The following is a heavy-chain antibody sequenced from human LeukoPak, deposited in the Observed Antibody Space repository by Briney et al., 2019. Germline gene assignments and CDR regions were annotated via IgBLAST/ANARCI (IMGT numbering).Heavy chain of an antibody. V-gene: IGHV3-23*01. Sequence: GGSLRLSCAASGFTFNRYAMSWVRQVPGKGLEWVSAISASGGSTYYADSVKGRFTISRDNSKNTVFVQMHSLRAEDTAVYYCAKGSSGSYYPYYFDNWGQGTLVTVSS. D-gene: IGHD3-10*01. CDR1: GFTFNRYA. CDR2: ISASGGST. J-gene: IGHJ4*02. CDR3: AKGSSGSYYPYYFDN.